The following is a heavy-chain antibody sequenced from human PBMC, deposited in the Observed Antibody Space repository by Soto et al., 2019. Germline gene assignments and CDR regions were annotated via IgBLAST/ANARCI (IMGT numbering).Heavy chain of an antibody. CDR2: ISRGGGTI. J-gene: IGHJ4*02. V-gene: IGHV3-48*03. D-gene: IGHD5-12*01. Sequence: PGGSLRLSCAASGFTFSSYEMNWVRQAPGKGLEWVSYISRGGGTIYYADSVQGRFTISRDNAKNSLYLQMNSLRAEDTAVYYCARDDSGWDYWGQGTLVTVSS. CDR3: ARDDSGWDY. CDR1: GFTFSSYE.